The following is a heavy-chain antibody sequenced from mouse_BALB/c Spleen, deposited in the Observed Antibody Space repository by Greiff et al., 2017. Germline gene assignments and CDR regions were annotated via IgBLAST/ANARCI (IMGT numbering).Heavy chain of an antibody. V-gene: IGHV1-14*01. D-gene: IGHD1-2*01. CDR2: INPYNDGT. CDR3: ARYYYGYGVDY. J-gene: IGHJ2*01. Sequence: EVKLMESGPELVKPGASVKMSCKASGYTFTSYVMHWVKQKPGQGLEWIGYINPYNDGTKYNEKFKGKATLTSDKSSSTAYMELSSLTSEDSAVYYCARYYYGYGVDYWGQGTTLTVSS. CDR1: GYTFTSYV.